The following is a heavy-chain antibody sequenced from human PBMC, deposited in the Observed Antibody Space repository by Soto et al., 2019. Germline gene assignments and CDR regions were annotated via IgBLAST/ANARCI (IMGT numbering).Heavy chain of an antibody. V-gene: IGHV3-11*01. CDR2: ISSSGSTI. J-gene: IGHJ4*02. Sequence: GGSLRLSCAASGFTFSDYYMSWIRQAPGKGLECVSYISSSGSTIYYADSVKGRFTISRDNAKNSLYLQMNSLRAEDTAVYYCARVLESPKGYCSSTSCYLDYWGQGTLVTVSS. D-gene: IGHD2-2*01. CDR1: GFTFSDYY. CDR3: ARVLESPKGYCSSTSCYLDY.